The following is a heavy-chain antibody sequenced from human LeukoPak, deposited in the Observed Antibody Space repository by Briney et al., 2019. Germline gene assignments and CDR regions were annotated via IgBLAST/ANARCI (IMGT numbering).Heavy chain of an antibody. CDR3: ARTVVATDNWFDP. CDR1: GGSISSGGFS. V-gene: IGHV4-30-2*01. J-gene: IGHJ5*02. D-gene: IGHD5-12*01. CDR2: IYHSGST. Sequence: SETLSLTCAVSGGSISSGGFSWTWIRQPPGKGLEWIGYIYHSGSTYYNPSLKSRATISVDRSKNQFSLKLSAVTAADTAVYYCARTVVATDNWFDPWGQGTLVTVSS.